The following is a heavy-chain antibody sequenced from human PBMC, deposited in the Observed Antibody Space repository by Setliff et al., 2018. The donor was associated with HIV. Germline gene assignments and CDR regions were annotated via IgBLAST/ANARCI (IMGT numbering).Heavy chain of an antibody. CDR3: APRHHKYGFL. V-gene: IGHV4-39*07. J-gene: IGHJ4*02. D-gene: IGHD3-10*01. CDR1: GASISSNSYY. CDR2: ICYNGNT. Sequence: SETLSLTCSVSGASISSNSYYWGWIRQPPGKGLEWGGSICYNGNTFYNQSLQSRVTISLDTSKNQFSLELRSVTAADTALYYCAPRHHKYGFLWGQGTLVTVSS.